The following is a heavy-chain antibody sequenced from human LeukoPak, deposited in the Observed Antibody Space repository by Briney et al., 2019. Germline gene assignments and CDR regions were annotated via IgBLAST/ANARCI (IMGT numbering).Heavy chain of an antibody. CDR3: GRGKYSYGPRGRSFDI. J-gene: IGHJ3*02. CDR2: IYTSGST. D-gene: IGHD5-18*01. V-gene: IGHV4-4*07. Sequence: AETLSLTCTVSGGSISSYYWSWIRQPAGKGLEWIGRIYTSGSTNYNPSLKSRVTMLVDTSKNQFSLKLSAVTAADTAVYYCGRGKYSYGPRGRSFDIWGQGTMVTVSS. CDR1: GGSISSYY.